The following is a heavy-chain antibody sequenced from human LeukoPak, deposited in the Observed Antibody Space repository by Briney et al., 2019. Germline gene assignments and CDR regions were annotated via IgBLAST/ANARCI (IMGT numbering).Heavy chain of an antibody. CDR2: IYYSGST. D-gene: IGHD2-15*01. Sequence: SETLSLTXTVSGGSISSYYWSWIRQTPGKGLEWIGYIYYSGSTNYNPSLKSRVTISVDTSKNQFSLKLSSVTAADTAVYYCARAAGYCSGGSCYYYYYYYMDVWGKGTTVTVSS. CDR1: GGSISSYY. J-gene: IGHJ6*03. V-gene: IGHV4-59*01. CDR3: ARAAGYCSGGSCYYYYYYYMDV.